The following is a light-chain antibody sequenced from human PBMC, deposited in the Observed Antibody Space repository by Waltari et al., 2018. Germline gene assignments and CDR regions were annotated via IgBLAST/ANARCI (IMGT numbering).Light chain of an antibody. CDR3: QQYNSYRT. CDR2: KAS. CDR1: QSISSW. J-gene: IGKJ1*01. V-gene: IGKV1-5*03. Sequence: DIQMTQSPSTLSASVGDRVTITCWASQSISSWLAWYQQKPGKAPKLLIYKASSLESGGPSRFSGSGSGTEFTLTISSLQPDDFATYYCQQYNSYRTFGQGTKVEIK.